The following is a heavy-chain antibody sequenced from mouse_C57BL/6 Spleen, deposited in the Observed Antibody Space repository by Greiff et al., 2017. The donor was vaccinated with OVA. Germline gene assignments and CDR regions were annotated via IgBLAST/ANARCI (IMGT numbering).Heavy chain of an antibody. V-gene: IGHV3-6*01. D-gene: IGHD1-1*01. CDR3: ARGITTRAMDY. CDR1: GYSITSGYY. CDR2: ISYDGSN. J-gene: IGHJ4*01. Sequence: EVKLVESGPGLVKPSQSLSLTCSVTGYSITSGYYWNWIRQFPGNKLEWMGYISYDGSNNYNPSLKNRISITRDTSKNQFFLKLNPVTTEDTATYYCARGITTRAMDYWGQGTSVTVSS.